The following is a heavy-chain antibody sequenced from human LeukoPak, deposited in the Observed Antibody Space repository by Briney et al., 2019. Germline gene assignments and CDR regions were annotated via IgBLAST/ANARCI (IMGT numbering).Heavy chain of an antibody. D-gene: IGHD6-6*01. Sequence: PGGSLRLSCAASGFTFRTSAMYWVRQAPGKGLEWVAVISYDENNDYYADSVKGRFTISRDNSKNTLYLQMNSLRVEDTAVYYCAKDVGTAALFVFYFDLWGRGARVTVSS. CDR1: GFTFRTSA. CDR3: AKDVGTAALFVFYFDL. J-gene: IGHJ2*01. CDR2: ISYDENND. V-gene: IGHV3-30*04.